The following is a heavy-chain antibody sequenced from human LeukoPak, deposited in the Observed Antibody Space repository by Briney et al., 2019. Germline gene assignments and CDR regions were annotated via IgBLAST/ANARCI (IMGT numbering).Heavy chain of an antibody. CDR2: ISGSGGST. CDR3: AKDGVETYGGVSFFDY. V-gene: IGHV3-23*01. Sequence: GGSPRLSCAASGFTFSSYAMSWVRQAPGKGLEWVSSISGSGGSTSYADSVKGRFTISRDNSKNTLFLQMNSLRVEDTAIYYCAKDGVETYGGVSFFDYWGQGTLVTVSS. D-gene: IGHD4-23*01. CDR1: GFTFSSYA. J-gene: IGHJ4*02.